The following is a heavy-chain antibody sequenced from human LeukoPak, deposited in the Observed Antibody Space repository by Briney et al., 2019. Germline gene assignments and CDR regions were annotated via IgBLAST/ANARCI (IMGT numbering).Heavy chain of an antibody. CDR2: IYYSGST. D-gene: IGHD5-18*01. Sequence: SETLSLTCTVSGGSISSYYWSWIRQPPGKGLEWIGYIYYSGSTNYNPSLKSRVTISVDTSKNQFSLKLSSVTAADTAVYYCARVVEYSYGRGFDPWGQGTLVTVSS. CDR3: ARVVEYSYGRGFDP. J-gene: IGHJ5*02. V-gene: IGHV4-59*12. CDR1: GGSISSYY.